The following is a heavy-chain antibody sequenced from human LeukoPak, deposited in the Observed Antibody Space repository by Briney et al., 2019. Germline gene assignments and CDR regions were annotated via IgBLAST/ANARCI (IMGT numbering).Heavy chain of an antibody. D-gene: IGHD3-22*01. V-gene: IGHV3-53*01. J-gene: IGHJ3*02. CDR2: IYSGGST. Sequence: GGSLRLSCAASGFTVSSNCMSWVRQAPGKGLEWVSVIYSGGSTYYADSVKGRFTISRDNSKNTLYLQMDSLRAEDTAVYYCARGHYYDSSGYYYVDAFDIWGQGTMVTVSS. CDR3: ARGHYYDSSGYYYVDAFDI. CDR1: GFTVSSNC.